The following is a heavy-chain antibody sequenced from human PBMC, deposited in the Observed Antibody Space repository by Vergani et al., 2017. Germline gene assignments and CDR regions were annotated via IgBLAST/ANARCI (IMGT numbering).Heavy chain of an antibody. J-gene: IGHJ3*02. D-gene: IGHD5-12*01. CDR1: GFTFSSYG. CDR2: ISYDGSNK. Sequence: QVQLVESGGGVVQPGRSLRLSCAASGFTFSSYGMHWVRQAPGQGLEWVAVISYDGSNKYYADSVKGRFTISRDNSKNTLYLQMNSLRAEDTAVYYCATRYSGYDANHAFDIWGKGTMVTVSS. CDR3: ATRYSGYDANHAFDI. V-gene: IGHV3-30*03.